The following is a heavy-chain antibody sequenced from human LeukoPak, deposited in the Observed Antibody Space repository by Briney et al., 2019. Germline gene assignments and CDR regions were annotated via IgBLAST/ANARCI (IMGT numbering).Heavy chain of an antibody. J-gene: IGHJ4*02. V-gene: IGHV3-23*01. CDR2: TSSSDAGT. CDR1: GFPLSSYA. D-gene: IGHD6-19*01. Sequence: PGGSLRLSCAASGFPLSSYAMSWVRQAPGKGLEWVSATSSSDAGTYYADSVKGRFTISRDNSKNTLYLQMNSLRAEDTAVYYCARSLGGWYGVFDYWGQGTLVTVSS. CDR3: ARSLGGWYGVFDY.